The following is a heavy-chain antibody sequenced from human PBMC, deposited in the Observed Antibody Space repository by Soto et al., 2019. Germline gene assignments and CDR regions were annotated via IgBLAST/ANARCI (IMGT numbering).Heavy chain of an antibody. CDR1: GLTVSNYG. V-gene: IGHV3-30*03. D-gene: IGHD2-8*02. J-gene: IGHJ4*02. CDR3: TGEVASGY. CDR2: ISRDGRTK. Sequence: QVQLVESGGGVVQPGGSLRFSCAVSGLTVSNYGMHWVRQAPGKGLEWVAVISRDGRTKFYADSVKDRFTISRDNSRNTLFLEMNSLRSDDMAVYYCTGEVASGYWGQGTLVTVSS.